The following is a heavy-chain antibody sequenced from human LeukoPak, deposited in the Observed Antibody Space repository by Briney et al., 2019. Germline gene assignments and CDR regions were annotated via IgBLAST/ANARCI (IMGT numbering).Heavy chain of an antibody. V-gene: IGHV3-21*01. D-gene: IGHD6-19*01. CDR3: ARGYSSGWNEYFQH. J-gene: IGHJ1*01. CDR1: GFTFSSYS. Sequence: PGGSLRLSCAASGFTFSSYSMNWVRQAPGKGLEWVSSISSSSSYIYYADSVKGRFTISRDNAKNSLYLQMNSLRAEDTAVYYCARGYSSGWNEYFQHWGQGTLVTVSS. CDR2: ISSSSSYI.